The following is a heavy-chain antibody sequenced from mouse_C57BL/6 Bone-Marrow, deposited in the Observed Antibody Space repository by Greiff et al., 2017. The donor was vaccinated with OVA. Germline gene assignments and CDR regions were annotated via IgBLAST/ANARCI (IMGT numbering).Heavy chain of an antibody. V-gene: IGHV1-74*01. J-gene: IGHJ3*01. D-gene: IGHD2-3*01. CDR1: GYTFTSYW. Sequence: QVQLKQPGAELVKPGASVKVSCKASGYTFTSYWMHWVKQRPGQGLEWIGRIHPSDSDTNYNQKFKGKATLTVDKSSSTAYMQLSSLTSEDSAVYYCAIRGIYDGPFAYWGQGTLVTVSA. CDR2: IHPSDSDT. CDR3: AIRGIYDGPFAY.